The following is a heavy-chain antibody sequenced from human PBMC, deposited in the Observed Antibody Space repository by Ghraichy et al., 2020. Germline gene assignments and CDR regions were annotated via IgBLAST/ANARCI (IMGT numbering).Heavy chain of an antibody. CDR3: ARASTSSSDFYF. CDR1: GYTFTAYY. CDR2: ISPNNGGT. Sequence: ASVKVSCKASGYTFTAYYIHWVRQAPGQGLEWMGRISPNNGGTNYAQKFHDRFTLSTDTSINTAYMELSRLTSDDTAVYFCARASTSSSDFYFRGQGTLVTVSS. J-gene: IGHJ4*02. V-gene: IGHV1-2*06. D-gene: IGHD6-6*01.